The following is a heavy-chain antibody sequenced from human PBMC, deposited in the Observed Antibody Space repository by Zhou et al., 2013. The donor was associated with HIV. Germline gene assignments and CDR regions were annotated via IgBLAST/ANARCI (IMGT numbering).Heavy chain of an antibody. Sequence: QVQLVQSGAEVKKPGASVKVSCKASGYTFTSYGIVWVRQAPGQGLEWMGWISGYNGNTNYAQSFQGRVSMTTDTSTKTAYMEMRSLRSDDTAVYYCAIAAAAPYYYYMDVWGKGTTVTVSS. J-gene: IGHJ6*03. V-gene: IGHV1-18*01. CDR3: AIAAAAPYYYYMDV. CDR2: ISGYNGNT. CDR1: GYTFTSYG. D-gene: IGHD6-13*01.